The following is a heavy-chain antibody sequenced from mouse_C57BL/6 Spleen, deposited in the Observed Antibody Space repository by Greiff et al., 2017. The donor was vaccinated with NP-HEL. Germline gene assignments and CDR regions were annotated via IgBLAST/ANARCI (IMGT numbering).Heavy chain of an antibody. Sequence: EVQLQQSGPELVKPGASVKISCKASGYSFTDYNMNWVKQSNGKSLEWIGVINPNNGTTSYNQKFKGKATLTVDKSSSTAYMQLNSLTSEDSAVYYCAISVITTVVDWYFDVWGTGTTVTVSS. CDR1: GYSFTDYN. D-gene: IGHD1-1*01. V-gene: IGHV1-39*01. CDR3: AISVITTVVDWYFDV. CDR2: INPNNGTT. J-gene: IGHJ1*03.